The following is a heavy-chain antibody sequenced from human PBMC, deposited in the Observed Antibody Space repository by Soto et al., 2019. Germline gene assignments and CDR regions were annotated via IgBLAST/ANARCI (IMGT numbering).Heavy chain of an antibody. CDR3: TPTTPYGGYVFDY. Sequence: EVQLVESGGGLVQPGGSLKLSCAASGFTFSVSAMHWVRQASGKGLEWVGRIRSKANSYATAYAASVKGRFTISRDDSKNTAYLQMNSLKTEDTAVYYCTPTTPYGGYVFDYWGQGTLVTVSS. J-gene: IGHJ4*02. CDR1: GFTFSVSA. V-gene: IGHV3-73*02. D-gene: IGHD4-17*01. CDR2: IRSKANSYAT.